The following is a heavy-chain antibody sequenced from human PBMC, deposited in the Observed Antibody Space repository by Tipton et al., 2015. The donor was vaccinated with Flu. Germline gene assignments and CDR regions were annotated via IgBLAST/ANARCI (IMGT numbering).Heavy chain of an antibody. CDR3: ATTYYLGDYLDAFDI. CDR2: IYSGGST. D-gene: IGHD2-21*01. V-gene: IGHV3-53*01. J-gene: IGHJ3*02. Sequence: QLVQSGGGLIQPGGSLRLSCAASGFTVSINYMSWVRQAPGKGLEWVSGIYSGGSTYYADSVKGRFTISRDNSKNTLYLQMNSLRAEDTAVYYCATTYYLGDYLDAFDIWGQGTMVAVSS. CDR1: GFTVSINY.